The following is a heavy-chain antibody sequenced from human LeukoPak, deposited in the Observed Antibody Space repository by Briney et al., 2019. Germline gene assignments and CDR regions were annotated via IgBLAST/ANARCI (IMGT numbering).Heavy chain of an antibody. Sequence: SETLSLACTVSGGSISSSNYYWGWIRQPTGKGLEWIGTTYYGGTTYYNPTLERRVTISEATSKNQFHLKLRPVTAAATAEYFCAGVRGIYSRSWFDPWGHGTLVTVSS. CDR1: GGSISSSNYY. V-gene: IGHV4-39*01. J-gene: IGHJ5*02. D-gene: IGHD3-10*01. CDR2: TYYGGTT. CDR3: AGVRGIYSRSWFDP.